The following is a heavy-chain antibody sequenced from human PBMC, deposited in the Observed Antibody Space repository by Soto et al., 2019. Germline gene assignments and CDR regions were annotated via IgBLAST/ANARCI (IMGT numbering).Heavy chain of an antibody. CDR1: GFTFSSYA. Sequence: QVQLVESGGGVVQPGRSLRLSCAASGFTFSSYAMHWVRQAPGKGLEWVAVISYDGSNKFYADSVKGRFTFSRDNSKNTLFRQMNSLRGEDPAVYFCAGGGRGDGIGLGWGAPDYWGQGTLVTVSS. J-gene: IGHJ4*02. CDR3: AGGGRGDGIGLGWGAPDY. CDR2: ISYDGSNK. V-gene: IGHV3-30-3*01. D-gene: IGHD3-16*01.